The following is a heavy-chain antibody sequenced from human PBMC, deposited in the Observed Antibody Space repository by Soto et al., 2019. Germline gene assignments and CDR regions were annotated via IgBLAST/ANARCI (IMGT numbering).Heavy chain of an antibody. Sequence: SETLSLTCTVSGGSIGGYYGSWIRQPPGKGLEWIGYIYYSGSTNYNPSLKSRVTISVDTSKNQFSLKLSSVTAADTAVYYCARVAEVVAAAFDYWGQGTLVTVSS. J-gene: IGHJ4*02. CDR2: IYYSGST. CDR1: GGSIGGYY. CDR3: ARVAEVVAAAFDY. D-gene: IGHD2-15*01. V-gene: IGHV4-59*01.